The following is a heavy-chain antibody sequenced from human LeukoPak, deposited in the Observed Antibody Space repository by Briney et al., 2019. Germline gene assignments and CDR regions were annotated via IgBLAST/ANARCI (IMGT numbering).Heavy chain of an antibody. D-gene: IGHD3-16*01. CDR1: GFTFSSYS. CDR2: ISSSSSSI. V-gene: IGHV3-21*01. Sequence: PGGSLRLSCAASGFTFSSYSMNWVRQAPGKGLEWVSSISSSSSSIYYADSVKGRFTISRDNSKNTLYLQMNSLRAEDTAVYYCARAHGGGSSFDYWGQGTLVTVSS. CDR3: ARAHGGGSSFDY. J-gene: IGHJ4*02.